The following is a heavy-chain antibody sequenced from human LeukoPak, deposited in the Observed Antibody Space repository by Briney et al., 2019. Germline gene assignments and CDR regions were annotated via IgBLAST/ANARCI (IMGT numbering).Heavy chain of an antibody. CDR3: ARDSDGSSGYYPPHFDY. CDR2: INPSGGST. CDR1: GYTFTSYY. V-gene: IGHV1-46*01. J-gene: IGHJ4*02. D-gene: IGHD3-22*01. Sequence: ASVKVSCKASGYTFTSYYMHWVRQAPGQGLEWMGIINPSGGSTSYAQKFQGRVTMTRDMSTSTVYMELSSLRSEDTAVYYCARDSDGSSGYYPPHFDYWGQGTLVTVSS.